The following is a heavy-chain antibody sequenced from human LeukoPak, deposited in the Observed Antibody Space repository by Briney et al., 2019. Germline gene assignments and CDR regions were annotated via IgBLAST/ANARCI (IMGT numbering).Heavy chain of an antibody. CDR2: INHSGST. D-gene: IGHD1-26*01. V-gene: IGHV4-34*01. J-gene: IGHJ5*02. Sequence: SETLSLTCAVYGGSFSGYYWNWIRQPPGKGLEWIGEINHSGSTNYNPSLKSRVTISLDTSKNQISLKLSSVTAADTAVYSCARGPPWWELGRRWFDPWGQGTLVTVSS. CDR3: ARGPPWWELGRRWFDP. CDR1: GGSFSGYY.